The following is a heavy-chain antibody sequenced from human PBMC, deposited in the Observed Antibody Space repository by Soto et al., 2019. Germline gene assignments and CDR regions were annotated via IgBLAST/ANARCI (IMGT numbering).Heavy chain of an antibody. CDR3: LKDISPGGIDN. J-gene: IGHJ4*02. V-gene: IGHV3-9*02. D-gene: IGHD3-10*01. CDR2: IFWNGGGQ. CDR1: GFRSNDHA. Sequence: EEQLVESGGDLVQPGRSLRLSCVASGFRSNDHAMHWIRQAPGKGLEWVAGIFWNGGGQGYADSVKGRFTISRDNAKNSLYLQMDRLRVEDSVFSYCLKDISPGGIDNWGQGTLVTVSS.